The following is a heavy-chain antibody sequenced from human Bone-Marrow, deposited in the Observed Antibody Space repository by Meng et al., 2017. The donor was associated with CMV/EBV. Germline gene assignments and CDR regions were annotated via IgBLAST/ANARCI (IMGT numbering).Heavy chain of an antibody. V-gene: IGHV5-51*01. Sequence: KVSCKGSGYSFTSYWIGWVRQMPGKGLEWMGIIYPGDSDTRYSPSSQGQVTISADKSISTAYLQRSSLKASDTAMYYCARRTLPEYYFDYWGQGTLVTVSS. D-gene: IGHD1-14*01. CDR1: GYSFTSYW. CDR2: IYPGDSDT. J-gene: IGHJ4*02. CDR3: ARRTLPEYYFDY.